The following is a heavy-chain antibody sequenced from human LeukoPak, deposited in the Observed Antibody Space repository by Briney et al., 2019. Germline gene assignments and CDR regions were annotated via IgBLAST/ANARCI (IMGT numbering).Heavy chain of an antibody. CDR3: ARIYDSSGYLDY. D-gene: IGHD3-22*01. CDR2: IYYSGST. V-gene: IGHV4-39*01. Sequence: SSETLSLTCTVSGGSISSSSYYWGWIRQPPGKGLEWIGSIYYSGSTYYNPSLKSRVTISVDTSKNQFSLKLSSVTAADTAVYYCARIYDSSGYLDYWGQGTLVTVSS. J-gene: IGHJ4*02. CDR1: GGSISSSSYY.